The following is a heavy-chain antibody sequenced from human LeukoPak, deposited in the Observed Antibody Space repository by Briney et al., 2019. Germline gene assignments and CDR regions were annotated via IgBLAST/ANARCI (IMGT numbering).Heavy chain of an antibody. CDR1: GFTFRNYA. Sequence: GGSLRLSCAASGFTFRNYAMNWVRQAPGKGLEWVAFIRYDGSNKYYADSVKGRFTISRDNSKNTLYLQMNSLRAEDTAVYYCAKDRGLSYYYYYMDVWGKGTTVTISS. J-gene: IGHJ6*03. CDR2: IRYDGSNK. D-gene: IGHD2/OR15-2a*01. V-gene: IGHV3-30*02. CDR3: AKDRGLSYYYYYMDV.